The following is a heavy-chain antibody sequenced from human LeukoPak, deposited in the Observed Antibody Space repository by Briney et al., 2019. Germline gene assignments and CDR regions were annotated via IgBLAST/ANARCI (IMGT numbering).Heavy chain of an antibody. D-gene: IGHD2-15*01. J-gene: IGHJ4*02. CDR2: ISSSSSYI. CDR1: GFTLSSYS. CDR3: ASLVVHKFDY. Sequence: GGSLRLSCAASGFTLSSYSMNWVRQAPGKGLEWVSSISSSSSYIYYADSVKGRFTISRDNAKNSLYLQMNSLRAEDTAVYYCASLVVHKFDYWGQGTLVTVSS. V-gene: IGHV3-21*01.